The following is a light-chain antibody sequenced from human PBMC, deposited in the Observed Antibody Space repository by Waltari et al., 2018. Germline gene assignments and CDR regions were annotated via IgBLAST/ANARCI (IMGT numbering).Light chain of an antibody. V-gene: IGLV2-23*02. CDR2: AVS. CDR1: SSAVGNYKR. CDR3: SSYAGSSKGV. J-gene: IGLJ2*01. Sequence: QSALTQPAAVSGSPGPSITISCTGTSSAVGNYKRVSWYQQHPGKAPKLMIYAVSKRPSGVCDRLSGSKSRDMASLTISGLQTEDEAEYFCSSYAGSSKGVFGGGTKVTVL.